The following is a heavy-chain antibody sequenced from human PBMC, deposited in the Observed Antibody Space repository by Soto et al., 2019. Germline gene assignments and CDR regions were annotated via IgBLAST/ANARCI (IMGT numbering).Heavy chain of an antibody. CDR1: GGSFSGYY. CDR3: ARGYTIFGVVSYMDV. Sequence: SETLSLTCAVYGGSFSGYYWSWIRQPPGKGLEWIGEINHSGSTNYNPSLKSRVTISVDTSKNQFSLKLSSVTAADTAVYYCARGYTIFGVVSYMDVWGKGTTVTVSS. CDR2: INHSGST. D-gene: IGHD3-3*01. V-gene: IGHV4-34*01. J-gene: IGHJ6*03.